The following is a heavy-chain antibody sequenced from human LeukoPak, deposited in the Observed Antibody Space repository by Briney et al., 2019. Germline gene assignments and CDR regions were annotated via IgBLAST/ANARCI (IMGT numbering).Heavy chain of an antibody. D-gene: IGHD6-6*01. CDR1: GSSISDSY. Sequence: SETLSLTCSVSGSSISDSYWSWIRQPPGKQMEWIGFVSDRGGTTYNPSLWSRVNISLDTSQNQFSLRVTSVTAADTAVYYCATNALLVPSTFDSWGRGTLVIVSS. J-gene: IGHJ4*02. CDR2: VSDRGGT. V-gene: IGHV4-59*12. CDR3: ATNALLVPSTFDS.